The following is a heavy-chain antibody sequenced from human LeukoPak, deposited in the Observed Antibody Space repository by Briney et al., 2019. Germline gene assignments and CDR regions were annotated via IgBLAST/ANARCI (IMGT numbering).Heavy chain of an antibody. V-gene: IGHV1-18*01. D-gene: IGHD6-13*01. CDR3: ARSRLIAAAGTGDY. CDR2: VTTYNGNT. J-gene: IGHJ4*02. Sequence: ASVKVSCKASGYTXTSYGITWVRQAPGQGLEWMGWVTTYNGNTNYAQKLQGRVTMTTDTSTSTAYMELRSLRSDDTAVYYCARSRLIAAAGTGDYWGQGTLVTVSS. CDR1: GYTXTSYG.